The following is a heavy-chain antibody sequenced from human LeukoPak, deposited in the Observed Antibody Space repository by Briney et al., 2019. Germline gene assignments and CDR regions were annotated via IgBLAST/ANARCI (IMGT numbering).Heavy chain of an antibody. V-gene: IGHV4-34*01. Sequence: SETLSLTCAVYGGSFSGYYWSWIRQPPGKGLEWIGEINHSGSTNYNPSLKSRVTISVDKSKNQFSLKLSSVTAADTAVYYCAREDSGSEFDYWGQGTLVTVSS. CDR1: GGSFSGYY. D-gene: IGHD1-26*01. CDR2: INHSGST. J-gene: IGHJ4*02. CDR3: AREDSGSEFDY.